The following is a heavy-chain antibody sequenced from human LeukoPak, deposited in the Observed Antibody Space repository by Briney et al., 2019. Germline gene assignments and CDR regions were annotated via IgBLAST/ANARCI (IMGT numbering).Heavy chain of an antibody. CDR2: MSYEGYNK. J-gene: IGHJ4*02. V-gene: IGHV3-30*18. CDR1: GFTFSNYG. CDR3: ANYGSVSYFAY. Sequence: HPGGSLRLSCAASGFTFSNYGMHWVRQAPGKGLEWVALMSYEGYNKYYADSVKRRFTISRDNSKNTLYLQMISLRAEDTAVYYCANYGSVSYFAYWGQGTLVTVSS. D-gene: IGHD3-10*01.